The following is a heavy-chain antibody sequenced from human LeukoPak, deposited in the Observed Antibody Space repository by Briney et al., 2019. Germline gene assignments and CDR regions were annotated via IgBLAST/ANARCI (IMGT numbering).Heavy chain of an antibody. J-gene: IGHJ5*02. Sequence: PGGSLRLSCAASGFTFSSYSMNWVRQAPGKGLGWVSSISSSSSSYIYYADSVKGRFTIPRDNAKNSLYLQMNSLRAEDTAVYYCARVGNYYDSSGMLTVIDPWGQGTLVTVSS. CDR2: ISSSSSSYI. V-gene: IGHV3-21*01. CDR1: GFTFSSYS. CDR3: ARVGNYYDSSGMLTVIDP. D-gene: IGHD3-22*01.